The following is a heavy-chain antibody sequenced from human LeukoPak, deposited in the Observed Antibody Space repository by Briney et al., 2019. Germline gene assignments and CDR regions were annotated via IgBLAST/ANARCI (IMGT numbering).Heavy chain of an antibody. J-gene: IGHJ6*03. CDR3: ARDSVGSTYGVDYYYYMDV. Sequence: ASVKVSCKASGYTFTSYGISWVRQAPGQGLEWMGWISAYNGNTNYAEKLQGRVTMTTDTSTSTAYMELRSLRSDDTAVYFCARDSVGSTYGVDYYYYMDVWGKGTRSPSP. D-gene: IGHD3-10*01. CDR2: ISAYNGNT. CDR1: GYTFTSYG. V-gene: IGHV1-18*01.